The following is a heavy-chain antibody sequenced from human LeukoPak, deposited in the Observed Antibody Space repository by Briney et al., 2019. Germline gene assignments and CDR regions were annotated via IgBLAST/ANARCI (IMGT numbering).Heavy chain of an antibody. CDR1: SGSISSSTYY. J-gene: IGHJ4*02. V-gene: IGHV4-39*01. Sequence: SETLSLTCTVSSGSISSSTYYWGWIRRPPGKGLEWIGSIYYSGSTYYNPSLKSRVTVSVDTSKNQFSLNLSSVTAADTAVYYCVRGSTLRHYQYWGQGTLVTVSS. CDR3: VRGSTLRHYQY. CDR2: IYYSGST. D-gene: IGHD3-16*01.